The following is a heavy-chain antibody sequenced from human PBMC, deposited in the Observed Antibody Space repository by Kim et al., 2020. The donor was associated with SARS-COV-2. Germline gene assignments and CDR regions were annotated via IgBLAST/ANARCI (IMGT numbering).Heavy chain of an antibody. CDR2: IYYSGST. D-gene: IGHD3-22*01. Sequence: SQTLSLTCTVSGGSVSSGSYYWSWIRQPPGKGLEWIGYIYYSGSTNYNPSLKSRVTISVDTSKNQFSLKLSSVTAADTAVYYCARVLVVVINFDYWGQGTLVTVSS. J-gene: IGHJ4*02. CDR3: ARVLVVVINFDY. V-gene: IGHV4-61*01. CDR1: GGSVSSGSYY.